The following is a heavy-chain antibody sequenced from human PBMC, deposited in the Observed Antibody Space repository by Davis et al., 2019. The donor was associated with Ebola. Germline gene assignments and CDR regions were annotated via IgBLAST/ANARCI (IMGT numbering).Heavy chain of an antibody. CDR2: IYYSGST. D-gene: IGHD4-11*01. J-gene: IGHJ4*02. Sequence: MPGGSLRLSCTVSGGSISSSSYYWAWIRQPPGKGLEWIGSIYYSGSTYYNPSLKSRVTISVDTSKNQFSLKLSSVTAADTAVYYCARHYSRLDYWGQGTLVTVSS. CDR3: ARHYSRLDY. CDR1: GGSISSSSYY. V-gene: IGHV4-39*01.